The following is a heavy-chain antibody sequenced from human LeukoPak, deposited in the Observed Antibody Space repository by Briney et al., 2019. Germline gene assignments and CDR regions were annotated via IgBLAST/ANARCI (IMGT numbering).Heavy chain of an antibody. CDR2: IRYDGSNK. Sequence: GGSLRLSCAASGFTFSSYGMHWVRQAPGKGLEWVAFIRYDGSNKYYADSVKGRFTISRDNAKNSLYLQMKSLRPEDTAVYYCAREGIAAAGEHWGQGTLVTVSS. V-gene: IGHV3-30*02. CDR1: GFTFSSYG. J-gene: IGHJ1*01. D-gene: IGHD6-13*01. CDR3: AREGIAAAGEH.